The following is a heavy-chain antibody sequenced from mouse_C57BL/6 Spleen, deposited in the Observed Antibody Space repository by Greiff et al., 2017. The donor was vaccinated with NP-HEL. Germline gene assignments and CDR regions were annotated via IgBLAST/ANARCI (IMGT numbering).Heavy chain of an antibody. CDR3: ARQGFGYYGSSSYWYFDV. V-gene: IGHV5-15*01. Sequence: EVKLVESGGGLVQPGGSLKLSCAASGFTFSDYGMAWVRQAPRKGPEWVAFISNLAYSIYYADTVTGRFTISRENAKNTLYLEMSSLRSEDTAMYYCARQGFGYYGSSSYWYFDVWGTGTTVTVS. CDR1: GFTFSDYG. CDR2: ISNLAYSI. J-gene: IGHJ1*03. D-gene: IGHD1-1*01.